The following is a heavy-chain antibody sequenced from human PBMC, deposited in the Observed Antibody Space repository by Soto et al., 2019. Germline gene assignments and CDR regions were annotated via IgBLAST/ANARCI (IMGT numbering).Heavy chain of an antibody. CDR2: IDPSDSYT. CDR3: ATREDYYDSSGPDAFDI. Sequence: PGESLKISCKGSGYSFTSYWISWVRQMPGKGLEWMGRIDPSDSYTNYSPSFQGHVTISADKSISTAYLQWSSLKASDTAMYYCATREDYYDSSGPDAFDIWGQGTMVTVSS. V-gene: IGHV5-10-1*01. D-gene: IGHD3-22*01. J-gene: IGHJ3*02. CDR1: GYSFTSYW.